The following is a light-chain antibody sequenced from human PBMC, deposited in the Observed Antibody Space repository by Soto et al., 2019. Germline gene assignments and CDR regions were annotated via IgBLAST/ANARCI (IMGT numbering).Light chain of an antibody. J-gene: IGLJ1*01. CDR2: DVS. V-gene: IGLV2-14*01. CDR1: SSDVGGYKY. Sequence: QSALTQPASVSGSPGQSISISCTGTSSDVGGYKYVSWYQQHPVKAPKLMIYDVSRRPSGVSNRFSGSKSGNTASLTISGLQAEDESDYYCSSYTSISLYVFGTGTKVTVL. CDR3: SSYTSISLYV.